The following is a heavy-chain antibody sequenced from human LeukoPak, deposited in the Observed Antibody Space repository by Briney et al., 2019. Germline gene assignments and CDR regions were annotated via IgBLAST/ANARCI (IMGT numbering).Heavy chain of an antibody. CDR3: ARGSYNFDY. CDR2: ISYDGSNK. V-gene: IGHV3-30-3*01. CDR1: GFTFSSYA. J-gene: IGHJ4*02. Sequence: GSLRLSCAASGFTFSSYAMHWVRQAPGKGLEWVAVISYDGSNKSYADSVKGRFTISRDNSTNTLYLQMNSLRAEDTAVYYCARGSYNFDYWGQGTLVTVSS. D-gene: IGHD3-10*01.